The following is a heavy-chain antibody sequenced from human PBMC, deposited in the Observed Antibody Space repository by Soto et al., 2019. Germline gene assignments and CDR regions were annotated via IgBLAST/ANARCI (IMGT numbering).Heavy chain of an antibody. V-gene: IGHV1-46*01. D-gene: IGHD2-2*01. CDR2: INPSGGST. CDR3: ARDTTVGPAAQTLDY. Sequence: ASVKVSCKASGYTFTSYYMHWVRQAPGQGLEWMGIINPSGGSTSYAQKFQGRVTMTRDTSTSTVYMELSSLRSEDTAVYYCARDTTVGPAAQTLDYWGQGTLVTVSS. CDR1: GYTFTSYY. J-gene: IGHJ4*02.